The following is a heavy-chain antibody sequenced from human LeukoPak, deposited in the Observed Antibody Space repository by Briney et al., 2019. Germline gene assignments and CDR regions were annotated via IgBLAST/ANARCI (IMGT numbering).Heavy chain of an antibody. V-gene: IGHV4-61*02. CDR2: IYTSGST. CDR3: ARSLGLGEYY. CDR1: GGSISSGSYY. D-gene: IGHD3-16*01. J-gene: IGHJ4*02. Sequence: SETLSLTCTVSGGSISSGSYYWSWIRQPAGKGLEWIGRIYTSGSTNYNPSLKSRVTISVDTSKNQFSLKLSSVTAADTAVYYCARSLGLGEYYWGQGTLVTVSS.